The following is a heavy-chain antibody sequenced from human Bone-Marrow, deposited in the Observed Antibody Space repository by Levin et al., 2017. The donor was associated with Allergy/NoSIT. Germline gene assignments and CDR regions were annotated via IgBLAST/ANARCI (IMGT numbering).Heavy chain of an antibody. J-gene: IGHJ6*03. CDR2: ISAYNGNT. CDR1: GYTFTSYG. D-gene: IGHD3-10*01. Sequence: ASVKVSCKASGYTFTSYGISWVRQAPGQGLEWTGWISAYNGNTNYAQKLQGRVTMTTDTSTSTAYMELRSLRSDDTAVYYCAREGFGESPDYYMDVWGKGTTVTVSS. V-gene: IGHV1-18*01. CDR3: AREGFGESPDYYMDV.